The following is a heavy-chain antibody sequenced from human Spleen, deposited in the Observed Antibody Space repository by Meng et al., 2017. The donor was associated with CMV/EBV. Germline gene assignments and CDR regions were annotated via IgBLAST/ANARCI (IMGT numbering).Heavy chain of an antibody. D-gene: IGHD5-24*01. CDR3: AGGCRDGYNSGEGLDY. V-gene: IGHV1-18*01. CDR2: ISAYXXNT. CDR1: GXTFTSXX. J-gene: IGHJ4*02. Sequence: VRSGGXGENXXASVKVSXXXSGXTFTSXXXSWVRPAPGQGLXWMGWISAYXXNTNYAQKLQGRVTMTTDTSTSTAYMELRSLRSDDTAVYYCAGGCRDGYNSGEGLDYWGQGTLXTVSS.